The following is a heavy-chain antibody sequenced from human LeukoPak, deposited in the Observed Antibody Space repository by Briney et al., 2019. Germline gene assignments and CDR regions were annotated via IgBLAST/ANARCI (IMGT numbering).Heavy chain of an antibody. CDR2: ISWNSGSI. D-gene: IGHD3-10*01. CDR1: GFTFDDYA. Sequence: GRSLRLSCAASGFTFDDYAMHWVRQAPGKGLEWVSGISWNSGSIGYADSVKGRFTTSRDNAKNSLYLQMNSLRAEDMALYYCAKAKGSPLWFGELSLDYWGQGTLVTVSS. J-gene: IGHJ4*02. V-gene: IGHV3-9*03. CDR3: AKAKGSPLWFGELSLDY.